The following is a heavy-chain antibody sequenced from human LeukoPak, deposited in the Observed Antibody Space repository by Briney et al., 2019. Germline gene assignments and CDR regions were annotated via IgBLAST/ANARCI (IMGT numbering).Heavy chain of an antibody. V-gene: IGHV3-11*01. CDR1: GFTFSDYY. J-gene: IGHJ2*01. Sequence: PGGSLRLSCAASGFTFSDYYMSWIRQAPGKGLEWVSYISSSGSTIYYADSVKGRFTISRDNAKNSLYLQMNSLRAEDTAVYYCTTEIAACPNWYFDLWGRGTLVTVSS. CDR2: ISSSGSTI. CDR3: TTEIAACPNWYFDL. D-gene: IGHD6-25*01.